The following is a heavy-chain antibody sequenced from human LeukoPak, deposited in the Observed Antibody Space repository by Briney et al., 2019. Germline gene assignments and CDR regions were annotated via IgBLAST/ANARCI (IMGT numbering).Heavy chain of an antibody. V-gene: IGHV3-21*01. CDR1: GFTFNSYS. CDR3: ARDQGVLPVD. Sequence: GGSLRLSGAASGFTFNSYSMNWVRQAPGKGLEWVSSISSSSSYIYYADSVKGRFTISRDNAKNSLYLQMNSLRAEDTAVYYCARDQGVLPVDWGQGTLVTVSS. D-gene: IGHD3-16*01. CDR2: ISSSSSYI. J-gene: IGHJ4*02.